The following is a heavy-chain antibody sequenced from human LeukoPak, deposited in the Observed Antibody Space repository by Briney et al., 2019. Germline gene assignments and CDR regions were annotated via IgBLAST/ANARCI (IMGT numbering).Heavy chain of an antibody. CDR3: ARVPKPWELLRPPDY. J-gene: IGHJ4*02. Sequence: PSETLSLTCTVSGYSISSGYYWGWIRPPPGKGLEWIGTIYHSGSTYYNPSLKSPVTISVDTSKNQFSLKLSSVTAADTAVYYCARVPKPWELLRPPDYWGQGTLVTVSS. D-gene: IGHD1-26*01. CDR1: GYSISSGYY. V-gene: IGHV4-38-2*02. CDR2: IYHSGST.